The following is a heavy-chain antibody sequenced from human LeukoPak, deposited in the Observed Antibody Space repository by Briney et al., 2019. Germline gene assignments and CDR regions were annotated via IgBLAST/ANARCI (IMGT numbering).Heavy chain of an antibody. D-gene: IGHD1-26*01. CDR3: ARHSAHSGSYGAEYFQH. J-gene: IGHJ1*01. CDR1: GGSFSGYY. Sequence: SETLSLTCAVYGGSFSGYYWSWIRKRPGKGMGRMGYSYYSGSTNYNPSLKSRVTISVDTSKNQFSLKLSSVTAAVTAVYYCARHSAHSGSYGAEYFQHWGQGTLVTVSS. CDR2: SYYSGST. V-gene: IGHV4-59*08.